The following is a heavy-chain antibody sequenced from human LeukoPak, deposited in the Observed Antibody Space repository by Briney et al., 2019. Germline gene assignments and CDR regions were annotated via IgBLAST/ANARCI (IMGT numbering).Heavy chain of an antibody. CDR2: ISGSGGST. CDR3: ARDLSPTDYYYYYGMDV. J-gene: IGHJ6*02. Sequence: GGSLRLSCAASGFTFSSYAMSWVRQAPGKGLEWVSAISGSGGSTYYADSVKGRFTISRDNSKSTVYLQMNSLRDEDTAVYYCARDLSPTDYYYYYGMDVWGQGTTVTVSS. CDR1: GFTFSSYA. D-gene: IGHD4-17*01. V-gene: IGHV3-23*01.